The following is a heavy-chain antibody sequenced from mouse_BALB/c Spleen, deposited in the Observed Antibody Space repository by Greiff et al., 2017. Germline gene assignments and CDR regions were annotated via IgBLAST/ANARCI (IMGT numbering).Heavy chain of an antibody. D-gene: IGHD1-2*01. CDR2: ISSGGST. Sequence: EVQRVESGGGLVKPGGSLKLSCAASGFTFSSYAMSWVRQTPEKRLEWVASISSGGSTYYPDSVKGRFTISRDNARNILYLQMSSLRSEDTAMYYCARGGYEGYYAMDYWGQGTSVTVSS. J-gene: IGHJ4*01. CDR3: ARGGYEGYYAMDY. CDR1: GFTFSSYA. V-gene: IGHV5-6-5*01.